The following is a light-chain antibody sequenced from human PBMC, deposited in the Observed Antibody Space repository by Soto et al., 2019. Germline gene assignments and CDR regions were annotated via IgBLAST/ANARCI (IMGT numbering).Light chain of an antibody. CDR2: GAS. V-gene: IGKV3-15*01. Sequence: EIVMTQSPATLSVSPGERATLSCRASQSVSSKLAWYQQKPGQAPRVLSYGASTRATGIPARFSGSGSGIEFTLTISRLQTEDFAVYYCQHYNDWPPTWTCGQGTRVEIK. CDR1: QSVSSK. CDR3: QHYNDWPPTWT. J-gene: IGKJ1*01.